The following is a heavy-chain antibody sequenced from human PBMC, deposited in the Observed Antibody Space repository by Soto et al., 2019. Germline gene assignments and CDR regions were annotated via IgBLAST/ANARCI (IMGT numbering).Heavy chain of an antibody. J-gene: IGHJ5*02. CDR2: INPNSGGT. CDR1: GYTFTGYY. Sequence: ASVKVSCKASGYTFTGYYMHWVRQAPGQGLEWMGWINPNSGGTNYAQKFQGWVTMTRDTSISTAYMELSRLRSDDTAVYYCARAASPSVTAMVQGNWFDPWGQGTLVTVSS. CDR3: ARAASPSVTAMVQGNWFDP. D-gene: IGHD5-18*01. V-gene: IGHV1-2*04.